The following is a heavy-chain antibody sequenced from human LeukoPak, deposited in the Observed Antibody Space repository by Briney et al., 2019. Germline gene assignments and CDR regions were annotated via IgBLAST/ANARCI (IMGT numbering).Heavy chain of an antibody. D-gene: IGHD3-22*01. CDR2: IYYSGST. J-gene: IGHJ4*02. CDR1: GGSISSYY. V-gene: IGHV4-59*01. CDR3: ARVRYDSSGYYDY. Sequence: SGTLSLTCTVSGGSISSYYWSWIRQPPGKGLEWIGYIYYSGSTNYNPSLKSRVTISVDTSKNQFSLKLSSVTAADTAVYYCARVRYDSSGYYDYWGQGTLVTVSS.